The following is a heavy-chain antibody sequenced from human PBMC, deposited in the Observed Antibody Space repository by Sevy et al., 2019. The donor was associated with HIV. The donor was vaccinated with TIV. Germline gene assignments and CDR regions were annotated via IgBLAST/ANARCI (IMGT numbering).Heavy chain of an antibody. V-gene: IGHV1-24*01. J-gene: IGHJ6*02. CDR3: ATDFRGSLRYCYGMDV. CDR1: GYTLTELS. CDR2: FDPEDGET. D-gene: IGHD3-10*01. Sequence: ASVNVSCKVSGYTLTELSMHWVRQAPGKGLEWMGGFDPEDGETIYSQKFQGRVTMTEDTSTDTAYMELSSLRSEDTAVYYCATDFRGSLRYCYGMDVWGQGTTVTVSS.